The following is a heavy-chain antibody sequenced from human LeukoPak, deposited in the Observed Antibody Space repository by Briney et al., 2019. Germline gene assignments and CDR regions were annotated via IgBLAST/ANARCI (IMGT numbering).Heavy chain of an antibody. V-gene: IGHV4-39*01. J-gene: IGHJ4*02. CDR2: IYSGGTT. Sequence: SETLSLTCAVSGGSISSDSYYWGWIRQPPGKGLEWIGSIYSGGTTYYNPSLKSRVIISVDTSKNQSSLKLTSVTAADAAAYYCARHSRNCSGGYCYLYYWGQGTLVTVSS. CDR3: ARHSRNCSGGYCYLYY. CDR1: GGSISSDSYY. D-gene: IGHD2-15*01.